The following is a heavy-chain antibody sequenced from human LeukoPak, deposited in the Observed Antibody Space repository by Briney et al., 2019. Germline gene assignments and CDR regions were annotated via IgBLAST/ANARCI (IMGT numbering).Heavy chain of an antibody. V-gene: IGHV3-33*01. D-gene: IGHD4-17*01. J-gene: IGHJ6*02. CDR3: ARNLDDYGDYYYYGMDV. Sequence: PGRSLRLSCAASGFTFSSYGMHWVRQAPGKGLEWVAVIWYDGSNKYYADSVKGRFTIPRDNSKNTLYLQMNSLRAEDTAVYYCARNLDDYGDYYYYGMDVWGQGTTVTVSS. CDR1: GFTFSSYG. CDR2: IWYDGSNK.